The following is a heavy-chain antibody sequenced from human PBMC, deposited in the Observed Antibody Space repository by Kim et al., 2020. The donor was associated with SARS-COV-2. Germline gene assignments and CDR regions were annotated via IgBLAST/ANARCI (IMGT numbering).Heavy chain of an antibody. CDR3: ARGNYDSSGYYFYGAFDI. D-gene: IGHD3-22*01. J-gene: IGHJ3*02. V-gene: IGHV4-30-4*01. CDR1: GGSISSGDYY. Sequence: SETLSLTCTVSGGSISSGDYYWNWIRQPPGKGLGWIGYIYYSGSTYYNPSLKSRVTISVDTSKNQFTLKLSSVTAADTAVYYGARGNYDSSGYYFYGAFDIWGQGTMVTVSS. CDR2: IYYSGST.